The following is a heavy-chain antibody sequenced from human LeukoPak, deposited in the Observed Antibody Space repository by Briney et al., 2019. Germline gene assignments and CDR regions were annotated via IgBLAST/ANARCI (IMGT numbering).Heavy chain of an antibody. CDR3: AREYYGDPNYDY. D-gene: IGHD4-17*01. Sequence: GGSPRLSCAASGFTFSSYWMSWVRQAPGKGLEWVANIKQDGSEKYYVDSVKGRFTISRDNAKNSLYLQMNSLKAEDTAVYYCAREYYGDPNYDYWGQGTLVTVSS. V-gene: IGHV3-7*03. J-gene: IGHJ4*02. CDR2: IKQDGSEK. CDR1: GFTFSSYW.